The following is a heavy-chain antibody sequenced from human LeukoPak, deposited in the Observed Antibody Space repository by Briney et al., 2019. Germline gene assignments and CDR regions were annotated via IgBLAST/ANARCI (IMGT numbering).Heavy chain of an antibody. D-gene: IGHD3-10*01. CDR2: IYSGGST. V-gene: IGHV3-66*04. CDR1: GFTVSSNY. CDR3: AKQHDSGGLDDY. Sequence: GGSLRLSCAASGFTVSSNYMSWVRQAPGRGLEWVSVIYSGGSTYYTDSVKGRFTISRDNSKNTLYLQMNSLRAEDTAVYYCAKQHDSGGLDDYWGQGTLVTVSS. J-gene: IGHJ4*02.